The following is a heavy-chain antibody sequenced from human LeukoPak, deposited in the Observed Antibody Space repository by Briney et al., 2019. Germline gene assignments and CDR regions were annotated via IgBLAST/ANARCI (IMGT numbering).Heavy chain of an antibody. V-gene: IGHV4-39*01. Sequence: PSETLSLTCTVSGGSISSSRYYWGWIRQPPGKGLEWIGSIYYSGSTYYNPSLKSRVTISVDTSKKQFSLKLSSVTAADTAVYYCARRDVGSYYFDYWGQGTLVTVSS. CDR2: IYYSGST. J-gene: IGHJ4*02. D-gene: IGHD1-26*01. CDR3: ARRDVGSYYFDY. CDR1: GGSISSSRYY.